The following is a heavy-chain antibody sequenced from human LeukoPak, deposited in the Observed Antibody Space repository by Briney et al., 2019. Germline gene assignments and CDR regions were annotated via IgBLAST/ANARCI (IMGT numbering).Heavy chain of an antibody. CDR2: IYYSGST. CDR1: GGSISSYY. CDR3: ARAGPNYDILTGYFPYYYYGMDV. D-gene: IGHD3-9*01. Sequence: SETLSLTCTVSGGSISSYYWSWIRQPPGKGLEWIGYIYYSGSTNYNPSLKSRVTMSVDTSKNQFSLKLSSVTAADTAVYYCARAGPNYDILTGYFPYYYYGMDVWGQGTTVTVSS. J-gene: IGHJ6*02. V-gene: IGHV4-59*01.